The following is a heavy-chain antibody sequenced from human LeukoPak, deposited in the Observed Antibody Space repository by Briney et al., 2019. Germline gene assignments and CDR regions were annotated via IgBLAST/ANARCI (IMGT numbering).Heavy chain of an antibody. Sequence: SETLSLTCTVSGGSISSYYWSWIRQPPGKGLEWIGYIYYSGSTYYNPSLKSRVTISVDTSKNQFSLKLSSVTAADTAVYYCARYPTYYFDYWGQGTLVTVSS. J-gene: IGHJ4*02. CDR3: ARYPTYYFDY. CDR1: GGSISSYY. CDR2: IYYSGST. D-gene: IGHD1-1*01. V-gene: IGHV4-59*12.